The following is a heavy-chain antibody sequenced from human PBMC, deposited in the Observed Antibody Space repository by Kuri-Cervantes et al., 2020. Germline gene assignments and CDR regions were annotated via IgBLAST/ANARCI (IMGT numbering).Heavy chain of an antibody. Sequence: ASVKVSCKASGYTFTSYAMNWVRQAPGQGLEWMGWINTNTGNPTYAQGFTGRFVFSLDTSVSTAYLQISSLKAEDTAVYYCARGMRYYDILTGYHCADYYCYGMDVWGQGTTVTVSS. CDR1: GYTFTSYA. J-gene: IGHJ6*02. CDR3: ARGMRYYDILTGYHCADYYCYGMDV. D-gene: IGHD3-9*01. CDR2: INTNTGNP. V-gene: IGHV7-4-1*02.